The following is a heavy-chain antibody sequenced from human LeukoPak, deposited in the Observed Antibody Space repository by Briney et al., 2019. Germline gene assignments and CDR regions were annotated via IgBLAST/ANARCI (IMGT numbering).Heavy chain of an antibody. CDR2: IYHSGST. CDR1: GYSISSGYY. CDR3: ARACTPDYDFWSDPNAFDI. D-gene: IGHD3-3*01. V-gene: IGHV4-38-2*02. J-gene: IGHJ3*02. Sequence: SETLSLTCTVSGYSISSGYYWGWIRQPPGKGLEWIGSIYHSGSTYYNPSLKSRVTISVDTSKNQFSLKLSSVTAADTAVYYCARACTPDYDFWSDPNAFDIWGQGTMVTVSS.